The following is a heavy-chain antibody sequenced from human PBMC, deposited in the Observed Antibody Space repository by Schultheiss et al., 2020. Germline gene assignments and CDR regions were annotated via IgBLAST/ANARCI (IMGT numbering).Heavy chain of an antibody. J-gene: IGHJ3*02. Sequence: GGSLRLSCAASGFTVSSNYMSWVRQAPGKGLEWVSYISSSSSYTNYADSVKGRFTISRDNSKNTLYLQMNSLRAEDTAVYYCAKDSRGYSSSWNAFDIWGQGTMVTVS. D-gene: IGHD6-13*01. CDR3: AKDSRGYSSSWNAFDI. CDR1: GFTVSSNY. V-gene: IGHV3-11*05. CDR2: ISSSSSYT.